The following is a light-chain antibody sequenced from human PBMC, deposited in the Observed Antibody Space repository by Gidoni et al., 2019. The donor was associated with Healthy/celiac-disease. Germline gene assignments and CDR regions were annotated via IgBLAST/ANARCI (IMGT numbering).Light chain of an antibody. CDR1: QSVSSSY. V-gene: IGKV3-20*01. J-gene: IGKJ2*01. CDR3: QQYGSSPQYT. CDR2: GAS. Sequence: IVLTQSPGTLSLSPGERATLSCMASQSVSSSYLAWYQQKPGQAPRLLIYGASSRATGIPDRFSGSGSGTDFTLTISRLEPEDFAVYYCQQYGSSPQYTFGQGTKLEIK.